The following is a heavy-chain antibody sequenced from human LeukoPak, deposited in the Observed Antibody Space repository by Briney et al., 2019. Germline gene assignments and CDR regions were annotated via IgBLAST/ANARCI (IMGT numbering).Heavy chain of an antibody. CDR2: ISGSCGST. CDR1: GFTFSSYA. J-gene: IGHJ4*02. Sequence: GGSLRLSCAASGFTFSSYAMSWVRQAPGRGLEWVSAISGSCGSTYYADSVKGRFTISRDNSKNTLYLQMNSLRAEDTAVYYCAKDRRYGSGWSRDDYWGQGTLVTVSS. CDR3: AKDRRYGSGWSRDDY. D-gene: IGHD6-19*01. V-gene: IGHV3-23*01.